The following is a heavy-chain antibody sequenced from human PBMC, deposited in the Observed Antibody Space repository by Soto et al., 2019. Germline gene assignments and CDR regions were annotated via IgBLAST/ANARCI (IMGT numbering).Heavy chain of an antibody. J-gene: IGHJ4*02. Sequence: SVKVSCEASGVSFTSSAVQWVRQARGQRLEWIGWIVVGSGNTNYAQKFQDRVTITTDKSTSTAYMELSSLRSEDTAVYYCARTPLGYCSSTSCYALDYWGQGTLVTVSS. CDR1: GVSFTSSA. V-gene: IGHV1-58*01. CDR2: IVVGSGNT. D-gene: IGHD2-2*01. CDR3: ARTPLGYCSSTSCYALDY.